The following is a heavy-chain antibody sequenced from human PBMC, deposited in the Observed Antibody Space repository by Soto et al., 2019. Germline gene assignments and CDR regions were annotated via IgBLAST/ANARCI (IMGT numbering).Heavy chain of an antibody. CDR1: GFSLSTSGVG. V-gene: IGHV2-5*02. D-gene: IGHD2-2*01. Sequence: GSGPTLVNPTQTLTLTCTFSGFSLSTSGVGMGWIRQPPGKALEWLALIYWDDDKRYSPSLKSRLTITKDTSKNQVVLTMTNMDPVDTATYYCAHSRPLDCSSTSCYVGYYGMDVWGQGTTVTVSS. J-gene: IGHJ6*02. CDR2: IYWDDDK. CDR3: AHSRPLDCSSTSCYVGYYGMDV.